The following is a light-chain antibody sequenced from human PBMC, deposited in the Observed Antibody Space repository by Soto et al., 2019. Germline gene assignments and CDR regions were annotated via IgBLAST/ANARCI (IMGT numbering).Light chain of an antibody. Sequence: EIVLTHSPGTLSLSPGKRATLSCRASQSVSSYYLAWFQHKPGQPPRLLIYGASIRATGIPGRFSGSGSGTDFTLPINRLEPEDFALYYWQQYDRSPRTFGQGPRVEIK. J-gene: IGKJ1*01. V-gene: IGKV3-20*01. CDR1: QSVSSYY. CDR2: GAS. CDR3: QQYDRSPRT.